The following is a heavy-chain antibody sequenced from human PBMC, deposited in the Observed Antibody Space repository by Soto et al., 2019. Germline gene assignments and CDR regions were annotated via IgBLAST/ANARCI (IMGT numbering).Heavy chain of an antibody. Sequence: EVQLVESGGGLVQPGGSLRLSCIASGFIFDEFAIHWVRQAPGKGLEWVLGISWDSGSINYADSVRGRFTISRDNAKNSLYLHMTSLGSEDTAFYYCAKIVTRHSLVPVFDQWGQGALVTISS. CDR2: ISWDSGSI. D-gene: IGHD2-21*01. CDR3: AKIVTRHSLVPVFDQ. V-gene: IGHV3-9*01. CDR1: GFIFDEFA. J-gene: IGHJ4*02.